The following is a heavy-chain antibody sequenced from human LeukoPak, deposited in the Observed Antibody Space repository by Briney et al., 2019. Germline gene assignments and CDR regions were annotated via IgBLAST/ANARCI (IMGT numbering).Heavy chain of an antibody. CDR2: IYYSGST. V-gene: IGHV4-31*03. J-gene: IGHJ3*02. CDR3: ARAPPPYCGGDCYFVDI. Sequence: PLETLSLTCTVSGGSISSGGYYWSWIRQHPGKGLEWIGYIYYSGSTYYNPSLKSRVTISVDTSKNQFSLKLSSVTAADTAVYYCARAPPPYCGGDCYFVDIWGQGTMVTVSS. CDR1: GGSISSGGYY. D-gene: IGHD2-21*02.